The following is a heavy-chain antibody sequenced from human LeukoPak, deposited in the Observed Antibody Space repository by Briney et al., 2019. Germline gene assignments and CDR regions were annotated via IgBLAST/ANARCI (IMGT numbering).Heavy chain of an antibody. Sequence: GGSLRLSCAASGFTFSSYAMSWVRQAPGKGLEWVSAISGSGGSTYYADSVQGRFTISRDNSKNTLYLQMNSLRAEDTAVYYCAKVRGYSGYEPIDHWAQGTLVTVSS. D-gene: IGHD5-12*01. J-gene: IGHJ4*02. V-gene: IGHV3-23*01. CDR1: GFTFSSYA. CDR3: AKVRGYSGYEPIDH. CDR2: ISGSGGST.